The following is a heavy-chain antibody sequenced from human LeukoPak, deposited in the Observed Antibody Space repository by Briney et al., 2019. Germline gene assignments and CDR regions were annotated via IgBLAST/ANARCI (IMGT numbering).Heavy chain of an antibody. Sequence: ASVKVSCKASGYTFTSYGISWVRQAPGQGLEWMGWINPYNGNTNYAQKLQGRVTMTRDTSISTAYMELSRLRSDDTAVYYCARVSAPRGGYFDYWGQGTLVTVSS. J-gene: IGHJ4*02. CDR3: ARVSAPRGGYFDY. V-gene: IGHV1-18*01. CDR2: INPYNGNT. D-gene: IGHD2-15*01. CDR1: GYTFTSYG.